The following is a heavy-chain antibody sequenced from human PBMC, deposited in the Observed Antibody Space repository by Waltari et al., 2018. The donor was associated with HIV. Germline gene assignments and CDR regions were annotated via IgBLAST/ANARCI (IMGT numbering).Heavy chain of an antibody. D-gene: IGHD3-10*01. V-gene: IGHV3-48*02. CDR1: GFRLTPYS. J-gene: IGHJ2*01. CDR2: MGTSADAR. CDR3: ARGLSYFDGKPLPWYFDV. Sequence: EEQLLQSGGKFVQPGASLRLSCVASGFRLTPYSVNWFRQAPGKELVCGLYMGTSADARSYADSGKSRFTVFADKAKPSVYLQISNLQDEDSAMYYCARGLSYFDGKPLPWYFDVWGRGSRVIVAS.